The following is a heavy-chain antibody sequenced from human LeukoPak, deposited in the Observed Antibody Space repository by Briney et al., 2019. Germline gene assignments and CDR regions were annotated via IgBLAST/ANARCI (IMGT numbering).Heavy chain of an antibody. J-gene: IGHJ3*02. CDR3: ARHGSSGHAFDI. CDR2: IYYSGST. D-gene: IGHD6-19*01. V-gene: IGHV4-59*08. CDR1: GGSISSYY. Sequence: PSETLSLTCTVSGGSISSYYWSWIRQPPGKGLEWIGYIYYSGSTNYNPSLKSRVTISVDTSKNQFSLKLSSVTAADTAVYYCARHGSSGHAFDIWGQGTMVTVSS.